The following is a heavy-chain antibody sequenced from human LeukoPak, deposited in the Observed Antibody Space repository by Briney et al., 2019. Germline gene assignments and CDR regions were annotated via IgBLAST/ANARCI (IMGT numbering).Heavy chain of an antibody. CDR3: ARKNALDY. V-gene: IGHV3-7*01. J-gene: IGHJ4*02. CDR2: IKQDGSEK. Sequence: PGRSMRLSWAVAGFTFSSIWMSWVRQAPGKGLEWVANIKQDGSEKYYVDSVKGRFTISRDTSKNSLYLQMNSLRAEDTAVTYCARKNALDYWGQGTLVTVSS. CDR1: GFTFSSIW.